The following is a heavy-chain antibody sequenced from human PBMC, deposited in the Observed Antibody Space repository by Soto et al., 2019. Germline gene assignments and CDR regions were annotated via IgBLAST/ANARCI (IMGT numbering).Heavy chain of an antibody. CDR2: IGTAGDT. V-gene: IGHV3-13*01. CDR1: GFTFSSYD. Sequence: PGGSLRLSCAASGFTFSSYDMHWVRQATGKGLEWVSAIGTAGDTYYPGSVKGRFTISRENAKNSLYLQMNSLRAGDTAVYYCARAGYGSGSYYNSYYFDYWGQGTLVTVPQ. J-gene: IGHJ4*02. D-gene: IGHD3-10*01. CDR3: ARAGYGSGSYYNSYYFDY.